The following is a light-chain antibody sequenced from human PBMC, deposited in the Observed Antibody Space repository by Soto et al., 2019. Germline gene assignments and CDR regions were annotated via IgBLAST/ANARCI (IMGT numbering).Light chain of an antibody. J-gene: IGKJ1*01. CDR3: QHYDGSLWT. V-gene: IGKV3-20*01. CDR1: QSVSGNS. Sequence: VVTQAPYTLSLSPVERATLSCSASQSVSGNSLAWYRQNRGQAPRLIIYDVSTRATGIPDRFSGSGSGTDFTLTISRLEPEDFALFFCQHYDGSLWTFGQGTKVDIK. CDR2: DVS.